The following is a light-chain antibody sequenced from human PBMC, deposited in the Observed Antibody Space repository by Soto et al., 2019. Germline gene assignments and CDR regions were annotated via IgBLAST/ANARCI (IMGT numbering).Light chain of an antibody. V-gene: IGKV3-20*01. J-gene: IGKJ3*01. CDR3: QQYGSTPPVT. CDR2: GAS. Sequence: EIVLTQSPATLSLSPGEGATLSCRASQSSSSNLVWCQQKSGEAPRLLIYGASSRATGIPDRLSGSRCGAEFTLTIISLEHPEFLVYYCQQYGSTPPVTFGPGTKVDIK. CDR1: QSSSSN.